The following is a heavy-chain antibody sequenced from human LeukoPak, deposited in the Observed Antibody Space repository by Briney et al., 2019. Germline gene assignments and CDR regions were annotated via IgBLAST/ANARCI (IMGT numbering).Heavy chain of an antibody. J-gene: IGHJ5*02. Sequence: SQTLSLTCAISGDSVSSNSAAWNWIRQSPSRGLEWLGRTYYRSKWYNDYAVPVKSRITINPDTSKNQFSLQLNSVTPEDTAVYYCARGYCSSTSCYSDTNWFDPWGQGTLVTVSS. V-gene: IGHV6-1*01. CDR3: ARGYCSSTSCYSDTNWFDP. CDR1: GDSVSSNSAA. D-gene: IGHD2-2*01. CDR2: TYYRSKWYN.